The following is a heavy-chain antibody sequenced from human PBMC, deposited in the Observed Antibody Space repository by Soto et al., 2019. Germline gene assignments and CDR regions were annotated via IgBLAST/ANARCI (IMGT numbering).Heavy chain of an antibody. D-gene: IGHD2-21*02. CDR1: GLTFSSST. CDR3: ARGHQYGGNSDAFEF. V-gene: IGHV1-69*12. J-gene: IGHJ3*01. CDR2: IIPFFSSV. Sequence: QVHLVQSGAEVKKPGSSVKVSCKASGLTFSSSTLTWVRQVPGQGPEWVGGIIPFFSSVTYAQKFQDRVTITADVSTSTTYMELRSLRSEDTAVYYCARGHQYGGNSDAFEFWGQGTVVTVSS.